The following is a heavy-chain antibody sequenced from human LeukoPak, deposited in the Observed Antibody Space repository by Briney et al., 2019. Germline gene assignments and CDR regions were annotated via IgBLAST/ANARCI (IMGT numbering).Heavy chain of an antibody. CDR3: ARGNTGYCSGGSCGDAFDI. CDR1: GYTFTSYG. Sequence: ASVKVSCKASGYTFTSYGISWVRQAPGQGLEWMGWISAYNGNTNYAQKLQGRVTMTTDTSTSTAYMELRSLRSDDTAVYYCARGNTGYCSGGSCGDAFDIWGQGTMVTVSS. CDR2: ISAYNGNT. D-gene: IGHD2-15*01. J-gene: IGHJ3*02. V-gene: IGHV1-18*01.